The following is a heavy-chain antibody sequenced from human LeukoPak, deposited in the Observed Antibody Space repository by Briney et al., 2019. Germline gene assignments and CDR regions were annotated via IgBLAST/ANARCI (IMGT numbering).Heavy chain of an antibody. V-gene: IGHV1-18*01. J-gene: IGHJ4*02. Sequence: ASVKVSCKASNYTFTSYGIGWARQAPGQALEWVGWVSPYNGKTNYAQKFQVRVTMTTDTPTTTAYLHLRRLRSDDTALYYCARAGSSSWRQLFDAWGQGSLVIVSS. CDR3: ARAGSSSWRQLFDA. D-gene: IGHD6-13*01. CDR2: VSPYNGKT. CDR1: NYTFTSYG.